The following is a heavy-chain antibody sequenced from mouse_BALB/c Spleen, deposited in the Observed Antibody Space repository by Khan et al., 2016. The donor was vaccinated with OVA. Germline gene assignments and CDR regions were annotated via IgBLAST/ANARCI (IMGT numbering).Heavy chain of an antibody. D-gene: IGHD2-13*01. CDR3: ARNGDYVHWYFDV. V-gene: IGHV2-2*02. CDR2: IWSGGTT. J-gene: IGHJ1*01. Sequence: QVQLQQSGPGLVQPSQSLSITCTVSGFSLTSYGVHWVRQSPGKGLEWLGVIWSGGTTDYNAAFIYRLSISKENSKSPVFFKMNSLQAKDTAIYYCARNGDYVHWYFDVWGAGTTVTVSS. CDR1: GFSLTSYG.